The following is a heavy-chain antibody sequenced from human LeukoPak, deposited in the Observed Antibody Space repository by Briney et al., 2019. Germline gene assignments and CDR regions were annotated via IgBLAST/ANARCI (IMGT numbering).Heavy chain of an antibody. CDR1: GGSISRGSYH. D-gene: IGHD6-13*01. J-gene: IGHJ1*01. V-gene: IGHV4-61*02. Sequence: SETLSLTCTVSGGSISRGSYHWNWIRQPAGKGLEWIGRFYTSGTPNYNPSLKSRVTISVDTSKNQFSLKLSSVTAADTAVYYCARHRMGGRQQPEYFQHWGQGTLVTVSS. CDR3: ARHRMGGRQQPEYFQH. CDR2: FYTSGTP.